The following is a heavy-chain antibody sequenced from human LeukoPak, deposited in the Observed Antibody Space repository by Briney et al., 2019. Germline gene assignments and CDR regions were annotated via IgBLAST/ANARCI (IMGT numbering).Heavy chain of an antibody. CDR3: ARAWGRYYDSPIDY. Sequence: SGTLSLTCTVSGGSISSSSYYWGWIRQPPGKGLEWIGSMYYSGSTNYNPSLKSRVTISEDKSKNQFSLKLTSVTAADTAVYYCARAWGRYYDSPIDYWGQGTLVTVSS. CDR2: MYYSGST. CDR1: GGSISSSSYY. V-gene: IGHV4-39*07. J-gene: IGHJ4*02. D-gene: IGHD3-22*01.